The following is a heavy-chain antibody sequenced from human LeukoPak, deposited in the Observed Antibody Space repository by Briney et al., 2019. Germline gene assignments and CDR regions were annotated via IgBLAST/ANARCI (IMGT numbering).Heavy chain of an antibody. Sequence: SETLSLTCTVSGGSISSYHWSWIRQPPGKGLEWIGYIYTSGSTNYNPSLKSRVTISVDTSKNQFSLKLSSVTAADTAVYYCARRGSGSSFDYWGQGTLVTVSS. CDR2: IYTSGST. CDR3: ARRGSGSSFDY. CDR1: GGSISSYH. D-gene: IGHD3-22*01. V-gene: IGHV4-4*09. J-gene: IGHJ4*02.